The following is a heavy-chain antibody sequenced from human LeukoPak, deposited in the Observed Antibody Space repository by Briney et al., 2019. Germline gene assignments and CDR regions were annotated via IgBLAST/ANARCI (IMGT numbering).Heavy chain of an antibody. CDR3: VKGRGYYYYYGMDV. CDR1: GCTFSPYA. Sequence: PGGSLRLSCSASGCTFSPYAMNWVRQAPGKGLEYVSAMNSNGGTPYYADSVQGRFTISRDDSKNTLYLQMSSLRAEDTAVYYCVKGRGYYYYYGMDVWGRGTMVIVSS. V-gene: IGHV3-64D*06. CDR2: MNSNGGTP. J-gene: IGHJ6*04.